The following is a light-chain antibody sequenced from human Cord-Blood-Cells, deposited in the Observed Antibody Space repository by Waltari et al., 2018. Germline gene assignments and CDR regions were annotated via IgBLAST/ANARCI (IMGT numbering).Light chain of an antibody. CDR3: QQRSNWPPIT. J-gene: IGKJ5*01. CDR1: QSVSSY. CDR2: DAS. Sequence: EIVLTQSPATLSLSTGERATLSCRASQSVSSYLAWYQQKPGQAPRLLIYDASNMATGIPARFSGSGSGTDFTLTISSLEPEDCAVYYCQQRSNWPPITFGQGTRLEIK. V-gene: IGKV3-11*01.